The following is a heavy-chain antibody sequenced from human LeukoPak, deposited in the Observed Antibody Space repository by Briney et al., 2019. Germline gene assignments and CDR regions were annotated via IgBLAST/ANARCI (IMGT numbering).Heavy chain of an antibody. CDR2: ISGSGGST. D-gene: IGHD6-19*01. J-gene: IGHJ4*02. CDR1: GFTFSSYW. V-gene: IGHV3-23*01. Sequence: TGGSLRLSCAASGFTFSSYWMHWVRQAPGKGLEWVSAISGSGGSTYYADSVKGRFTISRDNSKNTLYLQTNSLRAEDTAVYYCAKRSGAVAPFDYWGQGTLVTVSS. CDR3: AKRSGAVAPFDY.